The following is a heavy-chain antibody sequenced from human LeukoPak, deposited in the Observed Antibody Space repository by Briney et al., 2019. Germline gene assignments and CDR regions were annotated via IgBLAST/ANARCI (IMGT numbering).Heavy chain of an antibody. D-gene: IGHD5-18*01. CDR1: GFTFRSYG. CDR3: ANRRIQLLYAFDI. CDR2: ISYDGSNK. V-gene: IGHV3-30*18. J-gene: IGHJ3*02. Sequence: GRSLRLSCAAFGFTFRSYGMHWVRQAPGKGLERVAVISYDGSNKYYADSVKGRFTISRDNSKNTLYLQMNSLRAEDTAVYYCANRRIQLLYAFDIWGQGTMVTVSS.